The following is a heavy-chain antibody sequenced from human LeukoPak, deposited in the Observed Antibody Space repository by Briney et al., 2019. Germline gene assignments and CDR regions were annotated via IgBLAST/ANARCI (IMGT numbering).Heavy chain of an antibody. CDR2: IHYSGST. Sequence: PSETLSLTCTVSGGSISGYYWSWIRQPPGQGLEWIGYIHYSGSTDYNPSPKGRVTISLDMSKNQFSLKINSMTAADTAVYYCAREGQWLPDWFDPWGQGTLVTVSS. CDR1: GGSISGYY. CDR3: AREGQWLPDWFDP. D-gene: IGHD6-19*01. J-gene: IGHJ5*02. V-gene: IGHV4-59*01.